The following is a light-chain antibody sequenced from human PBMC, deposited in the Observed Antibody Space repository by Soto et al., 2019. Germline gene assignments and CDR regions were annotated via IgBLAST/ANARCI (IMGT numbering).Light chain of an antibody. J-gene: IGLJ1*01. CDR2: DVY. CDR1: RTDVDGYDY. Sequence: SALNQPASGTRLPGGSIAITSTRVRTDVDGYDYVSWYQQHPGQAPQLIIYDVYNWPSGVSHRFSCSKSGDTASLTISGLQAEDEADYYCTSYTSSTPFYVFGTGTKVTVL. CDR3: TSYTSSTPFYV. V-gene: IGLV2-14*03.